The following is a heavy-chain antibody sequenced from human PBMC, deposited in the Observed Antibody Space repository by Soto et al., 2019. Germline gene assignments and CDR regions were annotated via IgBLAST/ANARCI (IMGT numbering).Heavy chain of an antibody. Sequence: QVQLVESGGGVVQPGRSLRLSCAASGFTFSSYGMHWVRQAPGKGLEWVAVIWYDGSNKYYADSVKGRFTISRDNSKNTLYLQMNSLRAEDTAVYYCARDLDDYGVQGTPDYWGQGTLVTVSS. D-gene: IGHD4-17*01. CDR2: IWYDGSNK. CDR3: ARDLDDYGVQGTPDY. V-gene: IGHV3-33*01. J-gene: IGHJ4*02. CDR1: GFTFSSYG.